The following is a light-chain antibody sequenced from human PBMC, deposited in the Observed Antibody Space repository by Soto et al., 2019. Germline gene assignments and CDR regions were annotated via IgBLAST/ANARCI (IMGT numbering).Light chain of an antibody. Sequence: EVVLTQSPATLSLSPGERATLSCRASQSLSNYLAWYQHKPGQAPRLLIYDASKRATGIPARFSGSGSGTDFTLTISSLEPEDFAVYYCQQYNNWPPLYTFGQGTKVDIK. CDR2: DAS. V-gene: IGKV3-11*01. J-gene: IGKJ2*01. CDR3: QQYNNWPPLYT. CDR1: QSLSNY.